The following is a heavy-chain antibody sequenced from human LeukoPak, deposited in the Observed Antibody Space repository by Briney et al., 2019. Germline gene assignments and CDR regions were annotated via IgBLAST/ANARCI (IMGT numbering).Heavy chain of an antibody. J-gene: IGHJ5*02. CDR3: ARHYGSGSYYTLNWFDP. Sequence: SETLSLTCAGSGYSISSGYYWGWIRQPPGKGLEWIGSIYHSGSTYYNPSLKSRVTISVDTSKNQFSLKLSSVTAADTAVYYCARHYGSGSYYTLNWFDPWGQGTLVTVSS. D-gene: IGHD3-10*01. CDR2: IYHSGST. V-gene: IGHV4-38-2*01. CDR1: GYSISSGYY.